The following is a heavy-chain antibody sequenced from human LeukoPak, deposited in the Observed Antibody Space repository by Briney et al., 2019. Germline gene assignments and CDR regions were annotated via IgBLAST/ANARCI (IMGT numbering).Heavy chain of an antibody. J-gene: IGHJ4*02. CDR3: ARAVHYSGTSDQYTGGWYYFDF. V-gene: IGHV4-59*01. CDR2: IYYSGDT. D-gene: IGHD3-10*01. CDR1: GGSISNYY. Sequence: SGTLSLTCTVSGGSISNYYWHWIRQPPGKGLEWIGYIYYSGDTNYNPSLKSRVTISVDTSKNQFSLKLRSVTAADTAVYYCARAVHYSGTSDQYTGGWYYFDFWGQGTLVTVSS.